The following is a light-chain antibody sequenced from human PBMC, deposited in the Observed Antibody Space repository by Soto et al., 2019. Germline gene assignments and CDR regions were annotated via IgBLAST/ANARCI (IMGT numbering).Light chain of an antibody. CDR3: GSYTTSSNYA. CDR1: ISDVGSYNY. J-gene: IGLJ1*01. Sequence: QSVLTQPASVSGSPGQSITISCTGTISDVGSYNYVSWYQQYPGKAPKLMIYDVSTRPSGVSDRFSGSKSGNTASLTISGLRAEDEADYYCGSYTTSSNYAFGTGTKLTVL. CDR2: DVS. V-gene: IGLV2-14*03.